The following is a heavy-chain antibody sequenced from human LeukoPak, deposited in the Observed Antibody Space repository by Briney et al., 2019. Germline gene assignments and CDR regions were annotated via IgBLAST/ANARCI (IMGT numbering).Heavy chain of an antibody. Sequence: GGSLRLSCATSGFTFTTYTMNWIRQAPGKGLEWVSSIGPSSGYIYYADSVRGRFTISRDDARNSLYLQMNSLRAEDTAVYYCVRIANAAPLPNWSDPWGQGTLVTVSS. J-gene: IGHJ5*02. D-gene: IGHD2-8*01. CDR3: VRIANAAPLPNWSDP. V-gene: IGHV3-21*01. CDR2: IGPSSGYI. CDR1: GFTFTTYT.